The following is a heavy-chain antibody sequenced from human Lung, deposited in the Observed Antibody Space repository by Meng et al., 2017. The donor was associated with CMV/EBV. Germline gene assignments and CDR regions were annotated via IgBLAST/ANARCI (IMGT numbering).Heavy chain of an antibody. CDR1: GFTFDDYG. CDR2: INWNGGST. CDR3: ARVGAARPGGVDYYYGMDV. Sequence: GGSLRLXCAASGFTFDDYGMSWVRQAPGKGLEWVSGINWNGGSTGYADSVKGRFTISRDNAKNSLYLQMNSLRAEDTALYYCARVGAARPGGVDYYYGMDVWGQGXTVTVSS. J-gene: IGHJ6*02. D-gene: IGHD6-6*01. V-gene: IGHV3-20*04.